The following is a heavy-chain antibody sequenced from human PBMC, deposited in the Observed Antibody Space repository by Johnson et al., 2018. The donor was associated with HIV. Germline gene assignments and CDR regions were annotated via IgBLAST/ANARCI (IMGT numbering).Heavy chain of an antibody. J-gene: IGHJ3*02. CDR2: INWNSGSI. CDR3: TRDTFAHRATVTESAFDI. V-gene: IGHV3-9*01. D-gene: IGHD4-11*01. Sequence: VQLVESGGGFVQPGRSLRLSCAASGFTFDDYAMNWVRQAPGKGLEWVSGINWNSGSIGYADSVKGRFTISRDNAKKSLYLQMNSLRAEDTALYYCTRDTFAHRATVTESAFDIWGQGTMVTVSS. CDR1: GFTFDDYA.